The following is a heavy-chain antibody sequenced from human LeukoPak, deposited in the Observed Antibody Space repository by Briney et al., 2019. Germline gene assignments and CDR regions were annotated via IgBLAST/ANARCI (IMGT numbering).Heavy chain of an antibody. Sequence: SETLSLTCAVSGSSISSSTWWTWVRQPPGKGLEWIGEVFYSGSTNSNPSLKSCLTMSVDESKHEFSLKLTSVTAADTAVYYCASGGLVSRYLDHWGQGTLVTVSP. CDR2: VFYSGST. V-gene: IGHV4-4*02. D-gene: IGHD3-9*01. CDR3: ASGGLVSRYLDH. J-gene: IGHJ4*02. CDR1: GSSISSSTW.